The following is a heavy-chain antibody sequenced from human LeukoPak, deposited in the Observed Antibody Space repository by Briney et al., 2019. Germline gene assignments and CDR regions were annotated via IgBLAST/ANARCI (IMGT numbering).Heavy chain of an antibody. D-gene: IGHD3-10*01. CDR2: IYSGGST. V-gene: IGHV3-66*01. CDR3: ARGRMDYYGSGSYYMDY. Sequence: PGGSLRLSCAASGFTVSSNYMSWVRQAPGKGLEWVSVIYSGGSTYYADSVKGRFTISRDNSKNTLYLQMNSLRAEDTAVYYCARGRMDYYGSGSYYMDYWGQGTLVTVS. J-gene: IGHJ4*02. CDR1: GFTVSSNY.